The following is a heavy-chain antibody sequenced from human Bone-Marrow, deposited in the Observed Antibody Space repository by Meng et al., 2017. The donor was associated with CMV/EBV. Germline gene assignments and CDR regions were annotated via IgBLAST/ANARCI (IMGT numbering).Heavy chain of an antibody. CDR1: GFTFSSYS. D-gene: IGHD5-18*01. V-gene: IGHV3-21*01. J-gene: IGHJ4*02. CDR3: ASGYSYGDYVDY. Sequence: GGSLRLSCAASGFTFSSYSMNWVRQAPGKGLEWVSSISSSSSYIYYADSVKGRFTISRDNAKNSLYLQMNSLRAEDTAVYYCASGYSYGDYVDYWGQGTLVTVSS. CDR2: ISSSSSYI.